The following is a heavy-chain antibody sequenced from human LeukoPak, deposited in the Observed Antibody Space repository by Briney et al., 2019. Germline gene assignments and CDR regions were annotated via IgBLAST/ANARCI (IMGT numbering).Heavy chain of an antibody. CDR1: GGSISSYY. CDR2: IYYSGST. V-gene: IGHV4-59*01. Sequence: SETLSLTCTVSGGSISSYYWSWIRQPPGKGLEWIGYIYYSGSTNYNPSLKSRVTISVDTSKNQFSLKLSSVTAADTAVYYCARDRVTHYDSSGYHWYFDLWGRGTLVTVSS. CDR3: ARDRVTHYDSSGYHWYFDL. D-gene: IGHD3-22*01. J-gene: IGHJ2*01.